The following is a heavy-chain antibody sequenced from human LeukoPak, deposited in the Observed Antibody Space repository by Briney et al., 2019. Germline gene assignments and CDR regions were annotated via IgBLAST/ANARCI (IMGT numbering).Heavy chain of an antibody. CDR2: INPNSGGT. Sequence: GASVKLSCKASGYTFTGYYMHWVRQAPGQGLEWMGWINPNSGGTNYAQKFQGRVTMTRDTSISTAYMELSRLRSDDTAVYYCARPGSGYSYTIDYWGQGTLVTVSS. CDR3: ARPGSGYSYTIDY. V-gene: IGHV1-2*02. D-gene: IGHD5-18*01. CDR1: GYTFTGYY. J-gene: IGHJ4*02.